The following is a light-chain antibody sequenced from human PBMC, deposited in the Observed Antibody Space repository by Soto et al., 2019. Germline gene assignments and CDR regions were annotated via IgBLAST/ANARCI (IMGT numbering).Light chain of an antibody. V-gene: IGKV3D-15*01. CDR2: DAT. CDR1: QYISSN. CDR3: QQYHEWPPLI. J-gene: IGKJ4*01. Sequence: DIVMTQSPATLSESPGERVTLSCRASQYISSNLAWYQQKPGQPPRLLIYDATSRATGIPSRFSGSGSGTDFTLTIISLQSEDCAVYDCQQYHEWPPLIFGGGTRVEI.